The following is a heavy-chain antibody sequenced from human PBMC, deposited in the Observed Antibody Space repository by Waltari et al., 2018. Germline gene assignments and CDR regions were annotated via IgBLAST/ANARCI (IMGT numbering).Heavy chain of an antibody. CDR1: GYSFPSYW. Sequence: EVQLVQSGAEVKKPGESLKISCKDSGYSFPSYWIAWVRRVPGKGLEWMGIIYPGDSDTRYSPSFQGQVTISADKSISTAYLQWSSLKASDTAMYYCARRRNYPGGAMDVWGQGTTVTVSS. V-gene: IGHV5-51*01. J-gene: IGHJ6*02. CDR2: IYPGDSDT. CDR3: ARRRNYPGGAMDV. D-gene: IGHD4-4*01.